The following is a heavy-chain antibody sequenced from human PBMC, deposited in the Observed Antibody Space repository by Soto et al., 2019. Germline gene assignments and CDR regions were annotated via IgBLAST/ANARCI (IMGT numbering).Heavy chain of an antibody. CDR3: ARRETRYSSSFH. Sequence: NPSETLSLTCTVSGGSISSSSYYWGWIRQPPGKGLEWIGSIYYSGSTYYNPSLKSRVTISVDTSKNQFSLKLSSVTAADTAVYYCARRETRYSSSFHWGQGTLVTVSS. V-gene: IGHV4-39*01. CDR1: GGSISSSSYY. CDR2: IYYSGST. J-gene: IGHJ4*02. D-gene: IGHD6-6*01.